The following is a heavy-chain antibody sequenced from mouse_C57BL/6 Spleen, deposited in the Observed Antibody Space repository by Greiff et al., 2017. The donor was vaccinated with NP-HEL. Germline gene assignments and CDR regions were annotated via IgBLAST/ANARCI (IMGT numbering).Heavy chain of an antibody. CDR2: INPSTGGT. CDR1: GYSFTGYY. D-gene: IGHD2-4*01. J-gene: IGHJ3*01. CDR3: ARSFDYTSY. Sequence: VQLQQSGPELVKPGASVKISCKASGYSFTGYYMNWVKQSPEKSLEWIGEINPSTGGTTYNQKFKAKATLTVDKSSSTAYMQLKSLTSEDSAVYYCARSFDYTSYWGQGTLVTVSA. V-gene: IGHV1-42*01.